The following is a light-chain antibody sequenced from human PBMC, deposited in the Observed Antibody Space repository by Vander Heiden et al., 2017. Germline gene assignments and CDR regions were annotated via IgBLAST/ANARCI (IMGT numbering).Light chain of an antibody. CDR3: QTWGTGIRWV. V-gene: IGLV4-69*01. CDR2: LNSDGSH. J-gene: IGLJ3*02. CDR1: SGHSSDA. Sequence: QLVLTQSPSASASLGASVKLTCTLSSGHSSDAIAWHHQQPEKGPRYLMKLNSDGSHSKGDGIPDRFSGSSSGAERYLTISSLQSEDEADYYCQTWGTGIRWVFGGGTKLTVL.